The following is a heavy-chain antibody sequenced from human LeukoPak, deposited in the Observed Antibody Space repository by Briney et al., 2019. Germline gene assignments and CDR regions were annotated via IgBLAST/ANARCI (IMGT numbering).Heavy chain of an antibody. V-gene: IGHV4-31*03. J-gene: IGHJ3*02. D-gene: IGHD3-10*01. CDR2: IYYSGST. Sequence: SQTLSLTCTVSGGSISSGGYSWSWIRQHPGKGLEWIGYIYYSGSTYYNPSLKSRVTISVDTSKNQFSLKLSSVTAADTAVYYCARDLALGGAFDIWGQGTMVTVSS. CDR1: GGSISSGGYS. CDR3: ARDLALGGAFDI.